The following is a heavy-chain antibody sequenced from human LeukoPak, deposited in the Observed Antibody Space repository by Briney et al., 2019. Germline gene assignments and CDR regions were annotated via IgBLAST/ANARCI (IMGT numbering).Heavy chain of an antibody. CDR1: GGSISSGDYY. D-gene: IGHD5-18*01. V-gene: IGHV4-30-4*01. CDR3: ARIEDVTRGYNHAYYFDY. Sequence: PSETLSLTCTVSGGSISSGDYYWSWIRQPPGKGLEWIGYIYYSGSTYYNPSLKSRVTISVDTSKNQFSLKLSSVTAADTAVYYCARIEDVTRGYNHAYYFDYWGQGTLVTVSS. J-gene: IGHJ4*02. CDR2: IYYSGST.